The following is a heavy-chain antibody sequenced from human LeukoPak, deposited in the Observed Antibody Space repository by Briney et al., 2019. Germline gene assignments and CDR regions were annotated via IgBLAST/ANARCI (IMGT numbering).Heavy chain of an antibody. D-gene: IGHD6-19*01. J-gene: IGHJ3*02. CDR3: ARDRAVAGFLPVAFDI. CDR1: GYSFTSYW. CDR2: IYPGDSDT. V-gene: IGHV5-51*01. Sequence: GESLKISCKGSGYSFTSYWIGWVRQMPGKGLEWMGIIYPGDSDTRYSPSFQGQVTISADKSISTAYLQWSSLKASDTAMYYCARDRAVAGFLPVAFDIWGQGTMVTVSS.